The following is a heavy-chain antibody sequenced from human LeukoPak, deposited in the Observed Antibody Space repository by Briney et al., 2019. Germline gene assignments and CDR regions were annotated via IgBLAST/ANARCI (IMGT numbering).Heavy chain of an antibody. D-gene: IGHD3-3*01. CDR3: AREAPLLRFLEWLFDY. Sequence: SVKVSCKASGGTFSSYAISWVRQAPGQGLEWMGGIIPIFGTANYAQKFQGRVTITADEPTSTAYMELSSLRSEDTAVYYCAREAPLLRFLEWLFDYWGQGTLVTVSS. CDR1: GGTFSSYA. J-gene: IGHJ4*02. V-gene: IGHV1-69*13. CDR2: IIPIFGTA.